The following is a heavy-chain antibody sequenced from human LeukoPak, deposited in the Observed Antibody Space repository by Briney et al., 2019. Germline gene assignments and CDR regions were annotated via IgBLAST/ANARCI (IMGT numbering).Heavy chain of an antibody. J-gene: IGHJ4*02. CDR3: ARGDGGVRPERGSTVDY. CDR2: ISGSGGST. D-gene: IGHD1-1*01. V-gene: IGHV3-23*01. Sequence: SGGSLRLSCAASGFTFSSYAMSWVRQAPGKGLEWVSAISGSGGSTYYADSVKGRFTISRDNSKNTLYLQMNSLRAEDTAVYYCARGDGGVRPERGSTVDYWGQGTLVTVSS. CDR1: GFTFSSYA.